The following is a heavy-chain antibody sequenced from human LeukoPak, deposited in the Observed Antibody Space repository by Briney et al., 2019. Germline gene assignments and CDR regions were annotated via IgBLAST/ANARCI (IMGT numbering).Heavy chain of an antibody. J-gene: IGHJ4*02. CDR1: GDTVSSNIAA. CDR3: ARDLCSGGSCYWRFDY. V-gene: IGHV6-1*01. Sequence: SQTLSLTCAISGDTVSSNIAAWYWIRQSPSRGLEWLGRTYYRSKWNNDYAVSVKSRISINPDTSKNQFSLQLNSVTPEDTAVYYCARDLCSGGSCYWRFDYWGQGTLVTVPS. D-gene: IGHD2-15*01. CDR2: TYYRSKWNN.